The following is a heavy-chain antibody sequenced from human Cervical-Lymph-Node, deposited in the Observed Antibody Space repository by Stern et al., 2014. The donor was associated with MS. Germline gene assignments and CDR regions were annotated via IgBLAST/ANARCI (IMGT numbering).Heavy chain of an antibody. J-gene: IGHJ4*02. V-gene: IGHV4-39*01. CDR1: GGSISSSSYY. CDR2: IYYSGST. Sequence: QLQLQESGPGLVKPSETLSLTCTVSGGSISSSSYYWGWIRQPPGKGLEWIGSIYYSGSTYYNPSLKSRVTISVDTSKNQFSLKLSSVTAADTAVYYCARHLSLPVTMYYFDYWGQGTLVTVSS. D-gene: IGHD5-18*01. CDR3: ARHLSLPVTMYYFDY.